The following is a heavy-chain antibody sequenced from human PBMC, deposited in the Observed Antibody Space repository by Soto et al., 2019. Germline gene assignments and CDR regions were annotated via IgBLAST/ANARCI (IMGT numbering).Heavy chain of an antibody. D-gene: IGHD5-12*01. CDR1: GFTFSSYA. CDR2: ISYDGSNK. Sequence: HPGGSLRLSCAASGFTFSSYAMHWVRQAPGKGLEWVAVISYDGSNKYYADSVKGRFTISRDNSKNTLYLQMNSLRAEDTAVYYCARDEGGYIVATTAYYYYYGMDVWGQGTTVTVSS. CDR3: ARDEGGYIVATTAYYYYYGMDV. V-gene: IGHV3-30-3*01. J-gene: IGHJ6*02.